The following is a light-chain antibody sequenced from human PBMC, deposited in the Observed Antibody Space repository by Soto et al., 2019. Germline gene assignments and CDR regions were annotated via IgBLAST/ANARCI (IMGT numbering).Light chain of an antibody. J-gene: IGLJ2*01. Sequence: QSALTQPASVSGSPGQLITISCTGTSSDVGDYNYVSWYQQHPGKAPKLIIYGVSNRPSGISNRFSGSKSGNTASLTISGLQAEDEADYYCRSYTSTNTLVFGGGTKVTVL. CDR1: SSDVGDYNY. V-gene: IGLV2-14*01. CDR3: RSYTSTNTLV. CDR2: GVS.